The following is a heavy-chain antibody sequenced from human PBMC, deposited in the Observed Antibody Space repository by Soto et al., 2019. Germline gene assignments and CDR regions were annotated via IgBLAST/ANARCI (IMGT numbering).Heavy chain of an antibody. V-gene: IGHV1-3*01. CDR2: ISGDSGNT. Sequence: ASVKVSCKASGYMFTKSAMHWVGQAPGQRLEWMGWISGDSGNTKYSPKLQDRVTITRDTSASTAYMELSSLRSEDTALYYCARDGVAAGNINFDYWGQGTLVTVSS. D-gene: IGHD6-19*01. CDR1: GYMFTKSA. J-gene: IGHJ4*01. CDR3: ARDGVAAGNINFDY.